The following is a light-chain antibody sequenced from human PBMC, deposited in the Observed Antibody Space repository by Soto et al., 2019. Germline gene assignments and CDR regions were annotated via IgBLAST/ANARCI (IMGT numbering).Light chain of an antibody. Sequence: EIVLTQSPGTLSLSPGERATLSCRASQSVSSNYLAWYQQKPGQAPRPLIYGASSRATGIPDRFSGSGAGTDFTLTISRLESEDFAVYYCQQYGSSPWTVAQGTKVGIK. CDR1: QSVSSNY. J-gene: IGKJ1*01. CDR2: GAS. V-gene: IGKV3-20*01. CDR3: QQYGSSPWT.